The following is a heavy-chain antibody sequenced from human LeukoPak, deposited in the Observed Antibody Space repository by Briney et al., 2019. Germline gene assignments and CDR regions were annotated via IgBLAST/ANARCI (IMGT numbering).Heavy chain of an antibody. D-gene: IGHD6-19*01. CDR2: VNNDGSST. J-gene: IGHJ4*02. CDR1: GFSFSSYW. CDR3: ARSSYPYYFDY. V-gene: IGHV3-74*01. Sequence: GGSLRLSCGASGFSFSSYWMHWVRQAPGKGLMWVSRVNNDGSSTTYADSVEGRFTISRDNARNTLYLHMNSLRAEDTAVYYCARSSYPYYFDYWGQGTLVTVSS.